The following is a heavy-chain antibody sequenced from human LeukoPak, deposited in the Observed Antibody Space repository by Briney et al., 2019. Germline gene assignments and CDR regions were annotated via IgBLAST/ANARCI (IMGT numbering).Heavy chain of an antibody. Sequence: SETLSLTCAVYGGSFSGYYWSWIRQPPGKGLEWIGEINHSGSTNYNLSLKSRVTISVDTSKNQFSLKLSSVTAADTAVYYCARGHVTTVTTYYDYWGQGTLVTVSS. CDR3: ARGHVTTVTTYYDY. CDR2: INHSGST. CDR1: GGSFSGYY. V-gene: IGHV4-34*01. D-gene: IGHD4-17*01. J-gene: IGHJ4*02.